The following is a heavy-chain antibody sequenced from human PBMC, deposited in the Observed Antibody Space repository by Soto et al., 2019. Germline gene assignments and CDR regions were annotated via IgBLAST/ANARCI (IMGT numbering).Heavy chain of an antibody. CDR2: ISYDGSNK. Sequence: PQRLSWAAAGCTFSSYAMHWVRQAPGKGLEWVAVISYDGSNKYYADSVKGRFTISRDNSKNTLYLQMNSLRAEDTAVYYCARVSSSWYFYFDYWGQGTLVTV. CDR1: GCTFSSYA. CDR3: ARVSSSWYFYFDY. V-gene: IGHV3-30-3*01. D-gene: IGHD6-13*01. J-gene: IGHJ4*02.